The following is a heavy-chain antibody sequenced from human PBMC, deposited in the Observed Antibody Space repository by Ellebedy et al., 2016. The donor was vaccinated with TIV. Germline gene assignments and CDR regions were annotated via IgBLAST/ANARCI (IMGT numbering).Heavy chain of an antibody. Sequence: ASVKVSXKASRYTFTSYYMHWVRQAPGQGLEWMGIINPSGGSTSYAQKFQGRVTMTRDTSTSTVYMELSSLRSEDTAVYYCAREAGGNSGYYYYMDVWGKGTTVTVSS. V-gene: IGHV1-46*01. CDR1: RYTFTSYY. CDR3: AREAGGNSGYYYYMDV. D-gene: IGHD4-23*01. CDR2: INPSGGST. J-gene: IGHJ6*03.